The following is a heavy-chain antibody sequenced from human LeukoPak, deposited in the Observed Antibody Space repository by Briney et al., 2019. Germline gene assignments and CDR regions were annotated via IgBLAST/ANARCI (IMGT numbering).Heavy chain of an antibody. Sequence: SETLSLTCTVSGGSISSYYWNWIRQPAGGGLERIGRIHSSGSTNYNPSLKSRITVSLDTSRNQFSLQLTSMAAADTAVYYCARGSKAIYYTLDYWGQGTLVTVSS. J-gene: IGHJ4*02. CDR2: IHSSGST. CDR3: ARGSKAIYYTLDY. V-gene: IGHV4-4*07. CDR1: GGSISSYY. D-gene: IGHD1-26*01.